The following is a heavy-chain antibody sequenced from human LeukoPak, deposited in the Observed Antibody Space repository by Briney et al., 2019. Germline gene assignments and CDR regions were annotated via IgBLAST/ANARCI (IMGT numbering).Heavy chain of an antibody. CDR1: GGSISSYY. CDR3: ARSYRRGVTFPHNWFDP. V-gene: IGHV4-59*12. CDR2: IYYSGIT. Sequence: SEALSLTCTVSGGSISSYYWNWIRQPPGKGLEWIGYIYYSGITNYNPSLKSRVTISVDTSKSQFSLKLSSVTAADTAVYYCARSYRRGVTFPHNWFDPWGQGTLVTVSS. J-gene: IGHJ5*02. D-gene: IGHD3-10*01.